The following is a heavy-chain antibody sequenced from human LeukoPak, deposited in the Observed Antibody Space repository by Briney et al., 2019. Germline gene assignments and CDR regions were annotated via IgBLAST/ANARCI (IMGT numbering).Heavy chain of an antibody. CDR3: ARGRGITFIPAAPFDY. Sequence: SETLSLTCAIYGGSFSGYYWSWIRQPPGKGLEWIGEINHSGSTNYNPSLKSRVTISVDTSKNQFSLKLSSVTAADTAVYYCARGRGITFIPAAPFDYWGQGTLVTVSS. V-gene: IGHV4-34*01. CDR2: INHSGST. J-gene: IGHJ4*02. CDR1: GGSFSGYY. D-gene: IGHD2-2*01.